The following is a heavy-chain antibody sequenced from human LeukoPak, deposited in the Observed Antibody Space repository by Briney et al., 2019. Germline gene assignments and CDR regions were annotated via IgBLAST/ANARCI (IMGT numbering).Heavy chain of an antibody. J-gene: IGHJ4*02. D-gene: IGHD5-24*01. Sequence: SETLSLTCTFSGGSVSSGSYYWSWIRQPPGKGLEWIGYIYYSGSTNYNPSLKSRVTVSVDTSKNQFSLKLSSVTAADTAVYYCARGRDGYNFGFDYWGQGTLVTVSS. V-gene: IGHV4-61*01. CDR1: GGSVSSGSYY. CDR3: ARGRDGYNFGFDY. CDR2: IYYSGST.